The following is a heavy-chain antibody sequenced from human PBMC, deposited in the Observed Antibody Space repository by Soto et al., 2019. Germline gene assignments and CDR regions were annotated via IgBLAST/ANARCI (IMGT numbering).Heavy chain of an antibody. CDR1: GFTFSSYG. V-gene: IGHV3-30*18. D-gene: IGHD2-15*01. CDR2: ISYDGSNK. J-gene: IGHJ6*02. Sequence: QVQLVESGGGVVQPGRSLRLSCAASGFTFSSYGMHWVRQAPGKGLEWVAVISYDGSNKYYADSVKGRFTISRDNSKNPLYLQMNSLRAEDTAVYYCAKDSENCSGGSCYSVMFNYYYGMDVWGQGTTVTVSS. CDR3: AKDSENCSGGSCYSVMFNYYYGMDV.